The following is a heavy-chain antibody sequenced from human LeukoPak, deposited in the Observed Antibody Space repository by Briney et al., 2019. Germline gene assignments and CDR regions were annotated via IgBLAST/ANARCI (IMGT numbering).Heavy chain of an antibody. D-gene: IGHD5-12*01. Sequence: GGSLRLSCAASGFTFGSYGMHWVRQAPGKGLEWVAVISYDGSNKYYADSVKGRFTISRDNSKNTLYLQMNSLRAEDTAVYYCAKGAVATIAPLYFDYWGQGTLVTVSS. CDR1: GFTFGSYG. V-gene: IGHV3-30*18. J-gene: IGHJ4*02. CDR3: AKGAVATIAPLYFDY. CDR2: ISYDGSNK.